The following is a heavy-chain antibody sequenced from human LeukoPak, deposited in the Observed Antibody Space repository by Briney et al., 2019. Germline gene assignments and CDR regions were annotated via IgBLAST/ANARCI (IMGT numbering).Heavy chain of an antibody. D-gene: IGHD3-10*01. J-gene: IGHJ6*02. CDR3: ARVRGTITMVRGVITYYYYGMDV. V-gene: IGHV4-34*01. CDR2: INHSGST. Sequence: SETLSLTCAVYGGSFSGYYWSWIRQPPGKGLEWIGEINHSGSTNYNPSLKSRVTISVDTSKNQLSLKLSSVTAADTAVYYCARVRGTITMVRGVITYYYYGMDVWGQGTTVTVSS. CDR1: GGSFSGYY.